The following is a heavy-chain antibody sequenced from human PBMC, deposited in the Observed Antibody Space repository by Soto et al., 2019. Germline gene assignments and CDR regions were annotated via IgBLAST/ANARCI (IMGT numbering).Heavy chain of an antibody. CDR2: IIPIFGTA. V-gene: IGHV1-69*13. CDR3: AELVIEARLQGIRFGT. Sequence: SSVKVSCKASGGTFSSYAISWVRQAPGQGLEWMGGIIPIFGTANYAQKFQGRVTITADESTSTAYMELSSLRSEDTAVYYCAELVIEARLQGIRFGTWGQGSLVTVSS. CDR1: GGTFSSYA. J-gene: IGHJ5*02. D-gene: IGHD6-6*01.